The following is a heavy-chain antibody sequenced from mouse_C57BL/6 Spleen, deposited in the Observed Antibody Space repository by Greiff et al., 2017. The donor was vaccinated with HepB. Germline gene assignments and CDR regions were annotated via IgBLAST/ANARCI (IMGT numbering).Heavy chain of an antibody. D-gene: IGHD2-2*01. CDR1: GYTFTSYW. J-gene: IGHJ4*01. CDR3: ARKGFYGYDGARDY. CDR2: IYPGSGST. V-gene: IGHV1-55*01. Sequence: QVQLQQPGAELVKPGASVKMSCKASGYTFTSYWITWVKQRPGQGLEWIGDIYPGSGSTNYNEKFKSKATLTVDTSSSTAYMQLSSLTSEDSAGYYCARKGFYGYDGARDYWGQGTSVTVSS.